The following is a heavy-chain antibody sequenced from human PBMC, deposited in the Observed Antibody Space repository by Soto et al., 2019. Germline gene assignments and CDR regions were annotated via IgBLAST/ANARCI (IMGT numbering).Heavy chain of an antibody. Sequence: QVQLVQSGTEVKKPGASVKVSCKASGYTFTSHDINWVRQATGQRLEWMGWMNPNSGNTGYAQKFQGRVTMTRNTSISTAYMELSSLRSEDTAVYYCARWDYGVYARFDYWGQGTLVTVSS. CDR3: ARWDYGVYARFDY. V-gene: IGHV1-8*01. CDR2: MNPNSGNT. D-gene: IGHD4-17*01. CDR1: GYTFTSHD. J-gene: IGHJ4*02.